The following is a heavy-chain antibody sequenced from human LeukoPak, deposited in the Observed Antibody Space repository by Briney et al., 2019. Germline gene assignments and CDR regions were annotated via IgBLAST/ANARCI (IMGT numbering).Heavy chain of an antibody. V-gene: IGHV1-18*01. D-gene: IGHD4-17*01. CDR1: GYTFTSYG. J-gene: IGHJ5*02. CDR2: ISAYNGNT. Sequence: GASVKVSCKASGYTFTSYGISWVRQAPGQGLEWMGWISAYNGNTNYARKLQGRVTMTTATSTSTAYMELRSLRSDDTAVYYCARDFTHGDYVGWFDPWGQGTLVTVSS. CDR3: ARDFTHGDYVGWFDP.